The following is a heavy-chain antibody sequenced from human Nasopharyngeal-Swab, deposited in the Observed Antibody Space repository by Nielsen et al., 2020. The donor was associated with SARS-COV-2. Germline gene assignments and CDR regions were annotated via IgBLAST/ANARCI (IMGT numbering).Heavy chain of an antibody. D-gene: IGHD1-26*01. J-gene: IGHJ6*02. CDR1: GYTFTSYY. V-gene: IGHV1-46*01. Sequence: AAAKVPCKACGYTFTSYYMHWVRQAPGQGLEWMGIINPSGGSTSYAQKFQGRVTMTRDTSTSTVYMELSSLRSEDTAVYYCARDLGGSYQYYYYGMDVWGQGTTVTVSS. CDR2: INPSGGST. CDR3: ARDLGGSYQYYYYGMDV.